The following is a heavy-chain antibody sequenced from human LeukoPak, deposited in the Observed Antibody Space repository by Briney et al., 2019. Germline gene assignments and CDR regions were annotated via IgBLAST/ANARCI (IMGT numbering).Heavy chain of an antibody. D-gene: IGHD2-15*01. CDR3: ATAATQRYYYYYGMDV. Sequence: SVKVSCKASGGTFSSYAISWVRQAPGQGLEWMGGIIPIFGTANYAQKFQGRVTITADESTSTAYMELSSLRSEDTAVYYCATAATQRYYYYYGMDVWGQGTTVTVSS. J-gene: IGHJ6*02. CDR2: IIPIFGTA. V-gene: IGHV1-69*13. CDR1: GGTFSSYA.